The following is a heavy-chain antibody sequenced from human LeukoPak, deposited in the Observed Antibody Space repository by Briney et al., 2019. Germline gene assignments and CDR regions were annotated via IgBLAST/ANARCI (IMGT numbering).Heavy chain of an antibody. V-gene: IGHV4-59*02. CDR2: IHYGGTT. CDR3: ARVSGSYDYFDY. D-gene: IGHD1-26*01. J-gene: IGHJ4*02. Sequence: SETLSLTCAVSGGSVSGHYWSWIRQPPGKGLEWIGYIHYGGTTNYNPSLKSRVTISVDTSKNHFSLKLTSMTAADTAVFYCARVSGSYDYFDYWGQGTLVTVSS. CDR1: GGSVSGHY.